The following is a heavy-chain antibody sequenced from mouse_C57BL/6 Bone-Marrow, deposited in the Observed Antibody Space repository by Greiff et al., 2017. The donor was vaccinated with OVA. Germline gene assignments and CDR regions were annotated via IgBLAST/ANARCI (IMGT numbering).Heavy chain of an antibody. V-gene: IGHV1-52*01. CDR1: GYTFTSYW. Sequence: QVQLQQPGAELVRPGSSVKLSCKASGYTFTSYWMHWVKQRPIQGLEWIGNIDPSDSETHYNQKFKDKATLTVDKSSSTAYMQLSSLTSEDSAVYYCARSSGRYAMDYWGQGTSVTVSS. J-gene: IGHJ4*01. CDR2: IDPSDSET. CDR3: ARSSGRYAMDY.